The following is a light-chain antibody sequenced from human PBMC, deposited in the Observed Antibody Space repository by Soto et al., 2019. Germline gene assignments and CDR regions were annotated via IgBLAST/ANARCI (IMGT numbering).Light chain of an antibody. V-gene: IGLV2-14*01. CDR1: NSDIGAYNY. J-gene: IGLJ6*01. Sequence: QSALTQPASVSGSPGQSITISCAGTNSDIGAYNYVAWYQQHPGKAPKLIIYAVNNRPSGISDRFSGSKSGNTASLTISRLQAEDESDYYCSSYSKSGPTLVVFGGGTKVTVL. CDR2: AVN. CDR3: SSYSKSGPTLVV.